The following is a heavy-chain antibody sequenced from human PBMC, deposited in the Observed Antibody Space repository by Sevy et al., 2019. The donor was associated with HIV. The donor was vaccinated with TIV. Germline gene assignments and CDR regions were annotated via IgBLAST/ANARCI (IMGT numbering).Heavy chain of an antibody. Sequence: ASVKVSCKASGYTFTGYYMHWVRQAPGQGLEWMGWINPNSGGTNYAQKFQGRVTMTRDTSISTAYMGLSRLRCDDTAVYYCAGAFGGVIAYYYYYGMDVWGQGTTVTVSS. V-gene: IGHV1-2*02. CDR2: INPNSGGT. J-gene: IGHJ6*02. CDR3: AGAFGGVIAYYYYYGMDV. D-gene: IGHD3-16*02. CDR1: GYTFTGYY.